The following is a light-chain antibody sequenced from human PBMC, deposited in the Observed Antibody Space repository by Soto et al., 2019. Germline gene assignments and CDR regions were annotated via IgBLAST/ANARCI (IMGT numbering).Light chain of an antibody. Sequence: EIVLAQSPATLSLSPGERATLSCRASQSVKTFLVWYQQRPGQAPRLLIYDSSSRATGIPDRFSGSGSGTDFTLSIIRLEPEDFAVYYCQQYDISPWTFGQGTKVDIK. CDR2: DSS. V-gene: IGKV3-20*01. CDR3: QQYDISPWT. CDR1: QSVKTF. J-gene: IGKJ1*01.